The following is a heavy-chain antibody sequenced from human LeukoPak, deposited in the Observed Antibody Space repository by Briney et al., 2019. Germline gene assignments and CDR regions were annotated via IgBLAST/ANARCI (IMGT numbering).Heavy chain of an antibody. CDR1: GGSISSSSYY. V-gene: IGHV4-39*07. CDR2: IYYSGST. D-gene: IGHD6-6*01. Sequence: SETLSLTCTVSGGSISSSSYYWGWIRQPPGKGLEWIGSIYYSGSTYYNPSLKSRVTISVDTSKNQFSLKLSSVTAADTAVYYCARVGTIRVSIAARPLDYWGQGTLVTVSS. J-gene: IGHJ4*02. CDR3: ARVGTIRVSIAARPLDY.